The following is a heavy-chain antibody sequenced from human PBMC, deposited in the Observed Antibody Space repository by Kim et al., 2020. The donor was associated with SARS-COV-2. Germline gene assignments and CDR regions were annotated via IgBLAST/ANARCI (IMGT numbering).Heavy chain of an antibody. CDR2: IYYSGST. J-gene: IGHJ6*02. Sequence: SETLSLTCTVSGGSISSGGYYWTWIRQHPGKGLEWIGCIYYSGSTDYNPSLKSRVSISADTSKSQFSLKLSSVTAADTAVYYCVRDTRYCSSSTGCYYNGMDVWGQGTTVTVSS. CDR3: VRDTRYCSSSTGCYYNGMDV. CDR1: GGSISSGGYY. D-gene: IGHD2-2*01. V-gene: IGHV4-31*03.